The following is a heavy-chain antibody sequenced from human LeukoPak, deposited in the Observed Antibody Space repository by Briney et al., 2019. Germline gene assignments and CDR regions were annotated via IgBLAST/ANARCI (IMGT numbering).Heavy chain of an antibody. D-gene: IGHD3-10*01. CDR3: AKHTYYYGSGTHLDY. V-gene: IGHV3-23*01. CDR1: GFTFSNYG. J-gene: IGHJ4*02. Sequence: GGSLRLSCAASGFTFSNYGMSWVRQAPGKGLEWVSTISAGGGSTYYADSVTGRFTISRDNSKNTLYLQINSLRAEDTAVYYCAKHTYYYGSGTHLDYWGQGTLVTVSS. CDR2: ISAGGGST.